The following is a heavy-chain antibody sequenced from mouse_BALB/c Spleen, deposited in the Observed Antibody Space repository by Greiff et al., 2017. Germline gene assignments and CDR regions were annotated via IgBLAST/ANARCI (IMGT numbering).Heavy chain of an antibody. CDR2: INPSTGYT. CDR1: GYTFTSYW. CDR3: ARSGDYPFAY. V-gene: IGHV1-4*01. J-gene: IGHJ3*01. D-gene: IGHD2-4*01. Sequence: QVQLQQPGSVLVRPGASVKMSCKASGYTFTSYWMHWVKQRPGQGLEWIGYINPSTGYTEYNQKFKDKATLTADKSSSTAYMQLSSLTSEDSAVYYCARSGDYPFAYWGQGTLVTVSA.